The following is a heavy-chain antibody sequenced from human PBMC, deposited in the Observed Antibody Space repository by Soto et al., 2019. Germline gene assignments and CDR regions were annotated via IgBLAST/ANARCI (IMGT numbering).Heavy chain of an antibody. J-gene: IGHJ6*02. CDR1: GFTFDDYT. V-gene: IGHV3-43*01. CDR2: ISWDGGST. Sequence: EVQLVESGGVVVQPGGSLRLSCAASGFTFDDYTKHWVRQAPGKGLEWVSLISWDGGSTYYADSVKGRFTISRDNSKNSLYLQMNSLRTEDTALYYCAKDLGSAGYYYGMDVWGQGTTVTVSS. CDR3: AKDLGSAGYYYGMDV. D-gene: IGHD3-10*01.